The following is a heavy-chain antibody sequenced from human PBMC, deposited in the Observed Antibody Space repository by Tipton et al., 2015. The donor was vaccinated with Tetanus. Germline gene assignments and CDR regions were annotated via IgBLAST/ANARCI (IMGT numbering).Heavy chain of an antibody. CDR3: ASGSSLDY. CDR1: GFSFESYG. J-gene: IGHJ4*02. CDR2: ISGDSSQI. Sequence: RSLRLSCAASGFSFESYGMHWVRQAPGKGLEWVSGISGDSSQIYYANSVRGRFTISRDNSKNTAYLQMDSLRVEDTALYYCASGSSLDYWGQGTLVTVSS. D-gene: IGHD3-10*01. V-gene: IGHV3-33*01.